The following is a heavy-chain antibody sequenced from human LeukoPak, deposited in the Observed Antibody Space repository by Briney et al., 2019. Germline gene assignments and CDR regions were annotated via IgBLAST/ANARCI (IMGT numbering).Heavy chain of an antibody. Sequence: TSETLSLTCTVSGASITTYYWTWIRQPPGKGLEWIGYIYHSGSTNYNPSLKSRVTISLDTSRNQFPLRLSSVTAADTAVYFCAREYSTSSEGDYFDYWGQGSLVTVSS. CDR1: GASITTYY. J-gene: IGHJ4*02. V-gene: IGHV4-59*01. CDR3: AREYSTSSEGDYFDY. CDR2: IYHSGST. D-gene: IGHD6-6*01.